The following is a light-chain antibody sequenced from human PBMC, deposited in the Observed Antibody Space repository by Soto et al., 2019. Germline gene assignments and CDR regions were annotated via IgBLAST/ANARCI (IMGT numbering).Light chain of an antibody. Sequence: DIQMTQSPSTLSASVGDRVTITCRASQSISNWLAWYQQKPGKAPKLLIYDASTLQSGVSSRFSGSGSGTEFTLTISNLQPDEFASYYCQHYINVSGTFGQGTKVDIK. J-gene: IGKJ1*01. V-gene: IGKV1-5*01. CDR3: QHYINVSGT. CDR1: QSISNW. CDR2: DAS.